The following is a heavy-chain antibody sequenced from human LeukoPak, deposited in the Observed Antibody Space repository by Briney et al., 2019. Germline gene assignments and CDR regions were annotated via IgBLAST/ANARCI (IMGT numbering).Heavy chain of an antibody. CDR3: ARGPSDYHNT. D-gene: IGHD4-17*01. V-gene: IGHV3-7*01. CDR1: EFTFPMYW. J-gene: IGHJ4*02. Sequence: GGSLRLSCAASEFTFPMYWMTWVRQAPGKGLEWVADIKQDGSEKYYVDSVKGRFTISRDNSKNTLYLQMNSLRAEDTAVYYCARGPSDYHNTGGQGTLVTVSS. CDR2: IKQDGSEK.